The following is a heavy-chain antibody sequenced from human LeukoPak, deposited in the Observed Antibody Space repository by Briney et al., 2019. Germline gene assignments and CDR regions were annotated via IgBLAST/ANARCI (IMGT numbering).Heavy chain of an antibody. V-gene: IGHV3-7*01. Sequence: GGSLRLPCAASGFTFSSYWMSWVRQAPGKGREGVANINQDGSEKYYVDSVKGRFTISRDNAKNSLYLQMNSLRAEDTAVYYCARDRDYYDGSGYGRFDAFDIWGQGTMVTVSS. CDR3: ARDRDYYDGSGYGRFDAFDI. CDR2: INQDGSEK. CDR1: GFTFSSYW. D-gene: IGHD3-22*01. J-gene: IGHJ3*02.